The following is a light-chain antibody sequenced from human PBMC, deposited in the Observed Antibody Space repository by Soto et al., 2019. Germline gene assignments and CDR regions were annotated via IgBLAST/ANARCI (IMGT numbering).Light chain of an antibody. CDR1: SSDVGGYSY. CDR2: DVS. J-gene: IGLJ1*01. CDR3: ASYTTSSTYV. V-gene: IGLV2-14*03. Sequence: QSVLTQPASVSASPGQSIAISCTGTSSDVGGYSYVSWYQQQPGKAPTLVISDVSNRPSGVSDRFSGSKSGSTASLTISGLQTGDEADYYCASYTTSSTYVFGTGTKVTVL.